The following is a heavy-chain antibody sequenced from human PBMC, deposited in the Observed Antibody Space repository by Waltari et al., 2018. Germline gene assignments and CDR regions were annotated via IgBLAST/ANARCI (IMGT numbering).Heavy chain of an antibody. CDR2: LLPRDSDT. V-gene: IGHV5-51*01. D-gene: IGHD6-6*01. Sequence: EVQLVQSGAEVKKPGESLKISCKGSGYIFTNYWIGWVRQMPGKGLEWIGILLPRDSDTRYNPPFQGQVPISADKYINTAYLQWRSLKASDTAMYYCARHGSIGARQNWFDPWGQGTVVTVSS. CDR3: ARHGSIGARQNWFDP. CDR1: GYIFTNYW. J-gene: IGHJ5*02.